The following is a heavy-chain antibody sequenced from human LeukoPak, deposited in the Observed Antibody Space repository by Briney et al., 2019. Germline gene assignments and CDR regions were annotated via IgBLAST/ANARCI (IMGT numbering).Heavy chain of an antibody. V-gene: IGHV1-69*04. Sequence: RASVKVSCKASGGTFSSYAISWVRQAPGQGLEWMGRIIPILGIANYAQKFQGRVTITADKSTSTAYMELSSPRSEDTAVYYCARSSIAVAGTVDIWGQGTMVTVSS. CDR2: IIPILGIA. J-gene: IGHJ3*02. D-gene: IGHD6-19*01. CDR3: ARSSIAVAGTVDI. CDR1: GGTFSSYA.